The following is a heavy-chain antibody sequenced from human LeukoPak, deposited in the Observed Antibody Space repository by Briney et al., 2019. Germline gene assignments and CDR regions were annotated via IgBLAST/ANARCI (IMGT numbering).Heavy chain of an antibody. Sequence: GGSLRLSCAASGFTFSNYAIHWVRQAPGKGLEWVAVITNDGGKKYYADSVKGRFTVSRDNSKNTLYLQMNSLRAEDTAVYYCATDPTLYYYDSSGSYFDYWGQGTLVTVSS. CDR2: ITNDGGKK. V-gene: IGHV3-30-3*01. CDR1: GFTFSNYA. D-gene: IGHD3-22*01. CDR3: ATDPTLYYYDSSGSYFDY. J-gene: IGHJ4*02.